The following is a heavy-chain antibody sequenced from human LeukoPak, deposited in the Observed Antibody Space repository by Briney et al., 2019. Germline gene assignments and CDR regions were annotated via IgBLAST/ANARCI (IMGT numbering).Heavy chain of an antibody. Sequence: GESLKISCKGSGYSFTSYWIGWVRQMPGKGLEWMGIIYPGDSDTRYSPSFQGQVTISADKSISTAYLQWSSLKASDTAMYYCARLPITRYFDWLYLYFDYWGQGTLVTVSS. D-gene: IGHD3-9*01. V-gene: IGHV5-51*01. CDR3: ARLPITRYFDWLYLYFDY. CDR1: GYSFTSYW. CDR2: IYPGDSDT. J-gene: IGHJ4*02.